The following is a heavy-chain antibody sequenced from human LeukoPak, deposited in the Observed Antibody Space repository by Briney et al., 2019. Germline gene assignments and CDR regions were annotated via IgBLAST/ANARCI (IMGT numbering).Heavy chain of an antibody. CDR1: GFTFSSYA. J-gene: IGHJ2*01. Sequence: PGGSLRLSCAASGFTFSSYAMSWVRQAPGKGLEWASAISGSGGSTYYADSVKGRFTISRDNSKNTLYLQMNSLRAEDTAVYYCARPHDGDGSGYFDLWGRGTLVTVSS. D-gene: IGHD3-10*01. CDR3: ARPHDGDGSGYFDL. V-gene: IGHV3-23*01. CDR2: ISGSGGST.